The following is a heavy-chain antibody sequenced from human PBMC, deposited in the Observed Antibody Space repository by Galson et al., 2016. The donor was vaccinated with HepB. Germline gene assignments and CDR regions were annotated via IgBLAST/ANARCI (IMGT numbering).Heavy chain of an antibody. CDR3: ARALVSFYDSSGYYYVMPHDSFDI. D-gene: IGHD3-22*01. J-gene: IGHJ3*02. Sequence: SLRLSCAASGLTFSSYWMTWVRQAPGKGLEWVANIKQDGWEKYYVDSVKGRFTISRDNAKDSLYLQMNSRRAEDTAVYYCARALVSFYDSSGYYYVMPHDSFDIWGQGTVVAVSS. V-gene: IGHV3-7*03. CDR1: GLTFSSYW. CDR2: IKQDGWEK.